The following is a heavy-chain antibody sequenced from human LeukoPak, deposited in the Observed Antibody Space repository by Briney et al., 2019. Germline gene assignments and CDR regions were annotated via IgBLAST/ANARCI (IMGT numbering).Heavy chain of an antibody. CDR1: GGSISSYY. CDR2: IYTSGST. Sequence: PSETLSLTCTVSGGSISSYYWSWLRQPPGKGLEWIGYIYTSGSTNYNPSLKSRVTISVDTSKNQFSLKLSSVTAADTAVYYCARHPGSTSLNWFDPWGQGTLVTVSS. V-gene: IGHV4-4*09. J-gene: IGHJ5*02. CDR3: ARHPGSTSLNWFDP. D-gene: IGHD2-2*01.